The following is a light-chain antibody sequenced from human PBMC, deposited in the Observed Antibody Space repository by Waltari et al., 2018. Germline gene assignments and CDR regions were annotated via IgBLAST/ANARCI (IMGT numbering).Light chain of an antibody. J-gene: IGLJ2*01. CDR3: QVSDSTADLVV. CDR2: SYT. Sequence: SYVLTQPPSVSVAPGETSRITCGGDHIGVYSLPWYQQKPGQSPVLVLYSYTKRPPGIPERWSGSNFGNTATRTISRVEAGDEADYYCQVSDSTADLVVFGGGTKLTVL. V-gene: IGLV3-21*04. CDR1: HIGVYS.